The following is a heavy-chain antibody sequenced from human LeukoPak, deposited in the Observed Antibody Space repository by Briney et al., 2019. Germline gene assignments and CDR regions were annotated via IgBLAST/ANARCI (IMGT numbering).Heavy chain of an antibody. CDR1: GFSLSNYA. CDR3: AKGAYDYVEIGYFDH. CDR2: IIASSGST. V-gene: IGHV3-23*01. J-gene: IGHJ4*02. D-gene: IGHD5-12*01. Sequence: GGSLRLSCAVSGFSLSNYAMSWVRQAPGKGLEWVSLIIASSGSTVYADSVKGRFTISRDNSKNTLYLQMNSLRAEDTAVYYCAKGAYDYVEIGYFDHWGQGTLVSVSS.